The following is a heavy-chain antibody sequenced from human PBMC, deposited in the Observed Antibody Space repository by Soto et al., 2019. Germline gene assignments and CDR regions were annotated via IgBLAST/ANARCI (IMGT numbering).Heavy chain of an antibody. CDR1: GFTFSSYG. Sequence: PGGSLRLSCAASGFTFSSYGMHWVRQAPGKGLEWVAVIWYDGSNKYYADSVKGRFTISRDNSKNTLYLQMNSLRAEDTAVYYCATSRPYSSSWYFDYYYYMDVWGKGTTVTVSS. V-gene: IGHV3-33*01. D-gene: IGHD6-13*01. J-gene: IGHJ6*03. CDR3: ATSRPYSSSWYFDYYYYMDV. CDR2: IWYDGSNK.